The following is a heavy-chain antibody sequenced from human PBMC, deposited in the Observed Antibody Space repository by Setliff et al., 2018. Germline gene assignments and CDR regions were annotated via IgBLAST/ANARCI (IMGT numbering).Heavy chain of an antibody. J-gene: IGHJ3*01. Sequence: GGSLRLSCAASGFTFRNYAMNWVRQAPGKGLEWVSTISDGGAFYSDSVKGRFTISRDDSKNTLYLQMSSLRAEDTAVYFCAKRGYSSGWPNDAFDFWGQGTMVTVSS. D-gene: IGHD6-25*01. V-gene: IGHV3-23*01. CDR2: ISDGGA. CDR3: AKRGYSSGWPNDAFDF. CDR1: GFTFRNYA.